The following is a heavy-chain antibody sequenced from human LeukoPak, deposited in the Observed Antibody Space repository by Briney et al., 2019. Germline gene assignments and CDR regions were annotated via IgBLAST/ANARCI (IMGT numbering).Heavy chain of an antibody. CDR2: IFSGDSDT. CDR1: GYGFTSYW. D-gene: IGHD6-6*01. CDR3: ARLGSSSSMSTYGIDV. V-gene: IGHV5-51*01. J-gene: IGHJ6*02. Sequence: GASPQISCWGSGYGFTSYWIGWGRRLPGKGGVWRGSIFSGDSDTRYSPSFQGQVTISADKSISTAYLQWSSLKASDTAMYYCARLGSSSSMSTYGIDVGGQETTVTVSS.